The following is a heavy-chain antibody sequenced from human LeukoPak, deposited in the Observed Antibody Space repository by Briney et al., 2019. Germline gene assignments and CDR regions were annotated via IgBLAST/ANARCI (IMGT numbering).Heavy chain of an antibody. D-gene: IGHD6-13*01. V-gene: IGHV3-9*03. CDR1: GFTFDDYA. CDR2: ISWNSGSI. J-gene: IGHJ4*02. CDR3: AKSGSSWYYFDY. Sequence: SGGSLRLSCAASGFTFDDYAMDWVRQAPGKGLEWVSGISWNSGSIGYADSVKGRFTISRDNAKNSLYLQMNSLRAEDMALYYCAKSGSSWYYFDYWGQGTLVTVFS.